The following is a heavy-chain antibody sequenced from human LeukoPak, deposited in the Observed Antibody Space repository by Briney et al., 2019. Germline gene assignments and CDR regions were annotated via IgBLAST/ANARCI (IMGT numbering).Heavy chain of an antibody. Sequence: SVKVSCKAFGGTFSSYAISWVRQAPGQGLEWMGRIIPIFSIGDYAQKFQGRATITADKSTSTAYMELSSLRSEDTAVYYCARDQPPPYSYGTRDAFDIWGQGTMVTVSS. V-gene: IGHV1-69*04. D-gene: IGHD5-18*01. CDR3: ARDQPPPYSYGTRDAFDI. CDR2: IIPIFSIG. CDR1: GGTFSSYA. J-gene: IGHJ3*02.